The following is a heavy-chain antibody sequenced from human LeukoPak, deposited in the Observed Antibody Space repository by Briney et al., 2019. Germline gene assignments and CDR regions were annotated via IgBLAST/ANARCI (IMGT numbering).Heavy chain of an antibody. CDR3: ARLPTVTTPLTY. CDR2: INPNSGDT. Sequence: ASVKVSCKASGYTFTGYCIHWVRRAPGQGLEWMGRINPNSGDTNYAQKFQGRVTMTRDTSITTSYMELSRLTSDDTAVYYCARLPTVTTPLTYWGQGTLVTVSS. V-gene: IGHV1-2*06. D-gene: IGHD4-17*01. J-gene: IGHJ4*02. CDR1: GYTFTGYC.